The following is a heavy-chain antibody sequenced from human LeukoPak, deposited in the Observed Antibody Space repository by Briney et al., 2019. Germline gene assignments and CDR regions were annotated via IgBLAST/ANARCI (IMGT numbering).Heavy chain of an antibody. CDR2: INTNTGNP. Sequence: RASVKVSCKASGYTFTTYGMNWVRQAPGQGLEWMGWINTNTGNPTYAQGLTGRFVFSLDTSVSTAYLQISSLKAEDTAVYYCARCRGDYVGLLSSYFDYWGQGTLVTVSS. D-gene: IGHD4-17*01. CDR3: ARCRGDYVGLLSSYFDY. V-gene: IGHV7-4-1*02. CDR1: GYTFTTYG. J-gene: IGHJ4*02.